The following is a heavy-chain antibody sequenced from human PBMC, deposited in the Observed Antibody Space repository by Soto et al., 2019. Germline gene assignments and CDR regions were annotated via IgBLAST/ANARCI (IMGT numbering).Heavy chain of an antibody. D-gene: IGHD6-19*01. CDR1: GYSFTSYW. Sequence: GESLKISCKGSGYSFTSYWINWVRQMPGKGLEWMGRIDPSDSYTNYSPSFQGHVTISADKSISTAYLQWSSLKASDTAMYYCARSRRGAYSSGWYSLSGYYNYGIDVWGQGTTVTVSS. J-gene: IGHJ6*02. CDR3: ARSRRGAYSSGWYSLSGYYNYGIDV. CDR2: IDPSDSYT. V-gene: IGHV5-10-1*01.